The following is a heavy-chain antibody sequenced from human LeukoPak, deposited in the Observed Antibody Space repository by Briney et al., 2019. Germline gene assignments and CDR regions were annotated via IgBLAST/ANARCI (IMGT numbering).Heavy chain of an antibody. CDR1: GFTFSSYG. CDR3: AKDGGSYFDY. Sequence: PGGSLRLSCAASGFTFSSYGMHWVRQAPGKGLEWVAVISYDVGKKYYADSVKGRFTISRDNSKNTLYLQMNSLRAEDTAVYYCAKDGGSYFDYWGQGTLVTVSS. D-gene: IGHD1-26*01. CDR2: ISYDVGKK. J-gene: IGHJ4*02. V-gene: IGHV3-30*18.